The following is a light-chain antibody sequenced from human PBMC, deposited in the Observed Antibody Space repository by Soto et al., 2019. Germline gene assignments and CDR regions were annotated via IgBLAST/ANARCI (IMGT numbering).Light chain of an antibody. CDR1: QSISSW. Sequence: DIQMTQSPSTLSASVGDRVTITCRARQSISSWLAWYQQKQGNAPKLLIYDASSLESGVPSRFSGSGSGTEFTLTLSSLQPDDFATYYCQQYNSYSPTFGQGTKVEIK. J-gene: IGKJ1*01. CDR2: DAS. CDR3: QQYNSYSPT. V-gene: IGKV1-5*01.